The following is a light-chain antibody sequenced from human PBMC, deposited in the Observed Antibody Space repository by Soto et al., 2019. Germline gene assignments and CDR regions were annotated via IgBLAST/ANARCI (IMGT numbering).Light chain of an antibody. V-gene: IGLV2-14*03. CDR2: DVN. J-gene: IGLJ1*01. CDR1: TTDVDGYDY. CDR3: NSYTGSATFYV. Sequence: QSALTQPASVSGSPGQSITISCTGATTDVDGYDYVSWYQQHPGQAPKLMIFDVNNRPSGVSGRFSGSKSGDTASLTISGLQAEDDGDYYCNSYTGSATFYVFGSGTKVTV.